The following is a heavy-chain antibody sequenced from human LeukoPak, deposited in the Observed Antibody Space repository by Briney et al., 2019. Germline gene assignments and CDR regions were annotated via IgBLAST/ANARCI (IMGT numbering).Heavy chain of an antibody. CDR1: GGSISSASSY. Sequence: SETLSLTCTVSGGSISSASSYWGWIRQPPGKGLEWIGTVYYTGRTYNNPSLKSRITISVDTSNNQYSLKVASVTAADTAVYYCASTHAGRYYTTFDSWGQGTLVAVSS. CDR2: VYYTGRT. CDR3: ASTHAGRYYTTFDS. V-gene: IGHV4-39*01. J-gene: IGHJ4*02. D-gene: IGHD1-26*01.